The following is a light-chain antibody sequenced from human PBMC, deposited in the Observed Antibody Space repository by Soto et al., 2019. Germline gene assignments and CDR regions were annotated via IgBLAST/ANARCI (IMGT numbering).Light chain of an antibody. CDR2: DAS. CDR1: QSVGSY. CDR3: QQRSNWPIT. J-gene: IGKJ5*01. Sequence: EIVLTQSPATLSLSPGERATLSCRASQSVGSYLAWYQQKPGQAPRLLINDASNRATGIPARFSGSGSGTDFTLTISSLEPEDFAVYYCQQRSNWPITFGQGTLLEIK. V-gene: IGKV3-11*01.